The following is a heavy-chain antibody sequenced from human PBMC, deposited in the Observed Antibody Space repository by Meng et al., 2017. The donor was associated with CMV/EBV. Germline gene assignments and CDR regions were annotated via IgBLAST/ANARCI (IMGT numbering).Heavy chain of an antibody. J-gene: IGHJ4*02. CDR1: GFTFSSYW. CDR2: IKSDGSST. D-gene: IGHD2-15*01. CDR3: GGGGGGSYSAY. Sequence: GESLKISCAASGFTFSSYWMYWVRQAPGKGLVWVSRIKSDGSSTTYTDSAKGRFTISRDNAKNTLYLQMNSLRADDTGVYYCGGGGGGSYSAYWGQGTLVTVSS. V-gene: IGHV3-74*01.